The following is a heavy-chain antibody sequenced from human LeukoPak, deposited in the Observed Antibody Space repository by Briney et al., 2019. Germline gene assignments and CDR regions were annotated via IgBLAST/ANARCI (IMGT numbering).Heavy chain of an antibody. J-gene: IGHJ5*02. D-gene: IGHD3-22*01. Sequence: SVKVSCKASGGTFSSYAISWVRRAPGQGLEWMGGIIPIFGTANYAQKFQGRVTITADESTSTAYMELSSLRSEDTAVYYCARDPNYYDSSGYYWFDPWGQGTLVTVSS. CDR1: GGTFSSYA. CDR2: IIPIFGTA. V-gene: IGHV1-69*13. CDR3: ARDPNYYDSSGYYWFDP.